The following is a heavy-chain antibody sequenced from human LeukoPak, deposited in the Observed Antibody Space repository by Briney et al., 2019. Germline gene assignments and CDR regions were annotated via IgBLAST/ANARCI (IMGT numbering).Heavy chain of an antibody. Sequence: SETLSLTCTVSGGSISSGGYYWSWIRQPPGKGLEWIGYIYHSGSTYYNPSPKSRVTISVDRSKNQFSLKLSSVTAADTAVYYCAREGNCGGDCYFDWGQGTLVTVSS. CDR2: IYHSGST. V-gene: IGHV4-30-2*01. J-gene: IGHJ4*02. CDR3: AREGNCGGDCYFD. CDR1: GGSISSGGYY. D-gene: IGHD2-21*01.